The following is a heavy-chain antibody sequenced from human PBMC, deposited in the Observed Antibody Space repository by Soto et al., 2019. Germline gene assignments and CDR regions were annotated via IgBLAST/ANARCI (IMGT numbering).Heavy chain of an antibody. CDR1: GGTFSSYA. V-gene: IGHV1-69*01. Sequence: SGKVSCKASGGTFSSYAISWVRQAPGQGLEWMGGIIPIFGTANYAQKFQGRVTITADESTSTAYMELSSLRSEDTAVYYCARGAAAAGVSAFDIWGQGTMVTVSS. J-gene: IGHJ3*02. CDR2: IIPIFGTA. D-gene: IGHD6-13*01. CDR3: ARGAAAAGVSAFDI.